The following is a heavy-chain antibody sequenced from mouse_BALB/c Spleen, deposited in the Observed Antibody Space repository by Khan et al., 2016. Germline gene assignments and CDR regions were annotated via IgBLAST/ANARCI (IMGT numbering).Heavy chain of an antibody. CDR2: IWAGGST. CDR3: AREEGGTWGYAMDY. V-gene: IGHV2-9*02. D-gene: IGHD2-14*01. J-gene: IGHJ4*01. Sequence: QVQLKESGPGLVAPSQSLSITCTVSGFSLTSYGVHWVRQPPGKGLEWLGVIWAGGSTNYNSALMSGLSISKDNSKSQVFLKMKRLHTDDTAMSYCAREEGGTWGYAMDYWGQGTSVTVSS. CDR1: GFSLTSYG.